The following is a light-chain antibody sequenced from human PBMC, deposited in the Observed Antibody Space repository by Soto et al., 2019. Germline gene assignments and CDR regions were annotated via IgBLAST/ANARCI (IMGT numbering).Light chain of an antibody. Sequence: SVLPQPPSASGTPGQMVTISCSGSRSNIGSNPVNWYQQLPGTAPKLLIDSNNQRPSGVPDRFSGSRSGTSASLAISGLQSEDEADYYCAAWDDSLYGRVFGTGTKVTVL. CDR1: RSNIGSNP. V-gene: IGLV1-44*01. CDR3: AAWDDSLYGRV. CDR2: SNN. J-gene: IGLJ1*01.